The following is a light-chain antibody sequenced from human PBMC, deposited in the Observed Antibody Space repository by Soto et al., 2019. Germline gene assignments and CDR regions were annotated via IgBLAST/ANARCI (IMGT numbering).Light chain of an antibody. Sequence: EIVLTQSPGTLSLSPGERATLSCRASQSVRGSYLAWYRQRPGQAPRLLIYGATSRATGIPDRFSGSGSGTDFTLTISRLEPEDFAVYYCQQYDSTPLYTSGQGTKLEIK. CDR3: QQYDSTPLYT. V-gene: IGKV3-20*01. CDR2: GAT. CDR1: QSVRGSY. J-gene: IGKJ2*01.